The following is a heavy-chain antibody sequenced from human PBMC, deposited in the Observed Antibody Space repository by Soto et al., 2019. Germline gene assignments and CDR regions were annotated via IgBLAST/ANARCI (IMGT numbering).Heavy chain of an antibody. CDR3: ASSYGSGYRAFDY. V-gene: IGHV1-69*02. CDR2: INPILSMS. J-gene: IGHJ4*02. Sequence: VASVKVSCKASGDTFTFYSINWVRQAPGLGLEWMGRINPILSMSNYAQRFQGRVTMTADKSTSTAYMELSSLRSEDTAIYYCASSYGSGYRAFDYWGQGALITV. CDR1: GDTFTFYS. D-gene: IGHD3-10*01.